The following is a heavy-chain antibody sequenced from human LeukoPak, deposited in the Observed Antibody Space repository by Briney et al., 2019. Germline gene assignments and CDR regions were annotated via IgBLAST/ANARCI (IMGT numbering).Heavy chain of an antibody. V-gene: IGHV4-59*08. CDR3: ARLNSPGWFDP. J-gene: IGHJ5*02. D-gene: IGHD4-23*01. CDR1: GGSISSYY. CDR2: IYYTGST. Sequence: SETLSLTCTVSGGSISSYYWSWIRQPPGKGLEWIGYIYYTGSTDYSPSLKSRVTISVDTSENQFSLKLSSVTAADTALYYCARLNSPGWFDPWGQGTLVTVSS.